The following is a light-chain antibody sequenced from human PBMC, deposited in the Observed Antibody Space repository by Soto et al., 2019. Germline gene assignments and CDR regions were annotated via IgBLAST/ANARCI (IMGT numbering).Light chain of an antibody. CDR1: QSVSSY. CDR2: DAS. Sequence: EIVLTQSPATLSLSPGERSTLSCRASQSVSSYLAWYQQKPGQAPRLLIYDASNRATGIPARFSGSGSGTDFNLTTSSLEPEDFAVYYCQQRSNWLTFGQGTRLEIK. CDR3: QQRSNWLT. V-gene: IGKV3-11*01. J-gene: IGKJ5*01.